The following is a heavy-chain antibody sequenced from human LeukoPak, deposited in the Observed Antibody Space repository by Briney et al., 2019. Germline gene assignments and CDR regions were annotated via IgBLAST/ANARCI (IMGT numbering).Heavy chain of an antibody. CDR3: AREPMVRGVIHGNWFDP. CDR1: GYTFTSYG. V-gene: IGHV1-2*02. D-gene: IGHD3-10*01. CDR2: INPNSGGT. J-gene: IGHJ5*02. Sequence: ASVKVSCKASGYTFTSYGISWVRQAPGQGLEWMGWINPNSGGTNYAQKFQGRVTMTRDTSISTAYMELSRLRSDDTAVYYCAREPMVRGVIHGNWFDPWGQGTLVTVSS.